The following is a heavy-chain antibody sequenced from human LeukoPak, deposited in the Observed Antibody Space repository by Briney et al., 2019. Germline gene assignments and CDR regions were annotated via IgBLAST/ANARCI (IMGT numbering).Heavy chain of an antibody. J-gene: IGHJ3*02. V-gene: IGHV1-69*13. CDR1: GGTFSSYV. Sequence: ASVKVSCKASGGTFSSYVISWVRQAPGQGLEWMGGIIPGFGTANYAQKFQGTVTITADVSATTVYMVLNSLRSEDTAVYYCAREPEPAITMVRREVFDIWGQGTMVIVSS. CDR2: IIPGFGTA. D-gene: IGHD3-10*01. CDR3: AREPEPAITMVRREVFDI.